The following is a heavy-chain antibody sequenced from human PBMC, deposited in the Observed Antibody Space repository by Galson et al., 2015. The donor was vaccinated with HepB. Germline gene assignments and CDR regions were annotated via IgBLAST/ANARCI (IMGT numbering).Heavy chain of an antibody. CDR2: FIPVGIS. CDR1: GGTFNTYG. Sequence: SVKVSCKASGGTFNTYGVSWVRQVPGKRLEWIGRFIPVGISIYARKFQGRVTITADASTSTAYMELTTLTPDDTAIYYCARRGAHYEDGRLSYHFDSWGQGTLVIVSS. D-gene: IGHD2/OR15-2a*01. J-gene: IGHJ4*02. V-gene: IGHV1-69*04. CDR3: ARRGAHYEDGRLSYHFDS.